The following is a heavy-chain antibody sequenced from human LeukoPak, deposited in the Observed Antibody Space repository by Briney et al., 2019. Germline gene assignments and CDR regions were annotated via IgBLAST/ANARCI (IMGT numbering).Heavy chain of an antibody. CDR3: ASRIAVAGTY. Sequence: GGSLRLSCAASGFTFSNYGMHWVRQAPGKGLEWVAVIWYDGSNKYYGDSVKGRFTISRDNSKNTLYLQMNSLRAEDTAVYYCASRIAVAGTYWGQGTLVTVSS. CDR2: IWYDGSNK. D-gene: IGHD6-19*01. CDR1: GFTFSNYG. J-gene: IGHJ4*02. V-gene: IGHV3-33*01.